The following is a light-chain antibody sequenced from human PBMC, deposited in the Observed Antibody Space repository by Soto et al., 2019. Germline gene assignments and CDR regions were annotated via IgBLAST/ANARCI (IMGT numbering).Light chain of an antibody. Sequence: EIVLTQSPATLSLSPGERATLSCRASQSVSSYLAWYQQKPGQSPRLLIYDASNWATGIPARFSGSGSGTDFTLTISSLEPEDCSVYYCQRRSFFGGGTKVEIK. CDR1: QSVSSY. V-gene: IGKV3-11*01. CDR2: DAS. J-gene: IGKJ4*01. CDR3: QRRSF.